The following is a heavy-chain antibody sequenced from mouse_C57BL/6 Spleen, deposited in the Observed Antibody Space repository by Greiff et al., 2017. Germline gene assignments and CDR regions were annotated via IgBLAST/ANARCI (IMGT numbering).Heavy chain of an antibody. D-gene: IGHD1-1*01. J-gene: IGHJ4*01. V-gene: IGHV5-17*01. CDR1: GFTFSDYG. Sequence: EVQRVESGGGLVKPGGSLKLSCAASGFTFSDYGMHWVRQAPEKGLEWVAYISSGSSTIYYADTVKGRFTISRDNAKNTLFLQMTSLRSEDTAMYYCAMLYYGSSYYAMDYWGQGTSVTVSS. CDR3: AMLYYGSSYYAMDY. CDR2: ISSGSSTI.